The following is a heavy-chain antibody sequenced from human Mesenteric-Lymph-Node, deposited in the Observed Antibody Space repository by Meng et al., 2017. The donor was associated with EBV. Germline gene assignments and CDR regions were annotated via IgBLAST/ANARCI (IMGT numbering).Heavy chain of an antibody. CDR2: INHSGST. D-gene: IGHD3-10*01. CDR1: GGSFSGDY. Sequence: QVQLPQWGADCLQPSETPSLTCAVYGGSFSGDYWSWIRQPPGKGLEWIGEINHSGSTNYNPSLKSRVTISVDTSKNQFSLKLSSVTAADTAVYYCARFGAILRGFDYWGQGTLVTVSS. V-gene: IGHV4-34*01. J-gene: IGHJ4*02. CDR3: ARFGAILRGFDY.